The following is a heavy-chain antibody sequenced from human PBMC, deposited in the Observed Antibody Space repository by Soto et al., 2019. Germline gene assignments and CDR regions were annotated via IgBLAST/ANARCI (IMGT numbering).Heavy chain of an antibody. Sequence: GGSLRLSCAASGFTFDDYAMHWVRQPPGKGLQWVSLISWDGGSTYYADSVKGRFTISRDNSKNSLYLQMNSLRAEDTALYSCAKTMGTSIVAPMDVWGQGTTVTVSS. J-gene: IGHJ6*02. CDR2: ISWDGGST. D-gene: IGHD6-6*01. V-gene: IGHV3-43D*04. CDR1: GFTFDDYA. CDR3: AKTMGTSIVAPMDV.